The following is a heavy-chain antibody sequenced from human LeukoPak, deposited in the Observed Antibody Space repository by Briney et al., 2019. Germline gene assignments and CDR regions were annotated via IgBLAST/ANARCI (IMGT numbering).Heavy chain of an antibody. D-gene: IGHD6-19*01. V-gene: IGHV3-23*01. CDR1: GFTFSSQA. CDR2: ISGSDGST. CDR3: AKVRAGADADAY. Sequence: GGSLRLSCAASGFTFSSQAMSWVRQAPGEGLEWVSSISGSDGSTNYADSVKGRFTISRDNSKSTLYLQLNSLRAEDTAVYYCAKVRAGADADAYWGQGALVTVS. J-gene: IGHJ4*02.